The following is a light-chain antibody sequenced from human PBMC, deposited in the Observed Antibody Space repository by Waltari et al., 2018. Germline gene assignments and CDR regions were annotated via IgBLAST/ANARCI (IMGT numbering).Light chain of an antibody. V-gene: IGLV2-14*03. CDR1: SRDVGGYNY. CDR3: SSYTSSITVV. Sequence: QSALTQPASVSGSPGQSVTISCTGTSRDVGGYNYVSWYQQHPDKAAKLRIYDVSNRPSGFSNRFSGSKSGDTASLTISGLQAEDEADYYCSSYTSSITVVFGGGTKMTVL. CDR2: DVS. J-gene: IGLJ2*01.